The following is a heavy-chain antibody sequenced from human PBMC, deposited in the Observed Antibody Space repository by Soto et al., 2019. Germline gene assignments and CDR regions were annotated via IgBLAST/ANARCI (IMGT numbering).Heavy chain of an antibody. Sequence: QVQLQESGPGLVKPSETLSLTCAVSGDSISSYYCMWIRQPPGKGLESIGYLYYGRSANYNPSLKSRVTLSVDTSTNQCSMTLRSMTAADTAVYYCALRSMAVVPEYWGQGTLVTVSS. CDR1: GDSISSYY. D-gene: IGHD3-22*01. CDR2: LYYGRSA. V-gene: IGHV4-59*01. CDR3: ALRSMAVVPEY. J-gene: IGHJ4*02.